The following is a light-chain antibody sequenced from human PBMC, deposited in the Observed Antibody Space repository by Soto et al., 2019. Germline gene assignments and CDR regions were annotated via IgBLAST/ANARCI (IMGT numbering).Light chain of an antibody. Sequence: DIQMTQSPSTLSASAGDRVTITCRASQSISSWLAWYQQKPGKAPKLLIYDASSLKSGVPSRFSGSGSGTEFTLTIRSLQPDDFATYYCQQYNSYRTFGQASK. J-gene: IGKJ1*01. V-gene: IGKV1-5*01. CDR1: QSISSW. CDR3: QQYNSYRT. CDR2: DAS.